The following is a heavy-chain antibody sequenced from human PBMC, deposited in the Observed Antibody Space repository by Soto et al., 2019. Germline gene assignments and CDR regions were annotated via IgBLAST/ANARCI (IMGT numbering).Heavy chain of an antibody. Sequence: EVQLLESGGGLVQPGGSLRLSCAASGFTFSSYAMTWVRQAPGKGLEWVSCISSSGDVTYHADSVKGRLTFSRDNSQNTLYLQMNSLRAEDTAVYYCAKSSGAYGNQYYGMDAWGQGTTVTVAS. CDR2: ISSSGDVT. D-gene: IGHD3-22*01. V-gene: IGHV3-23*01. J-gene: IGHJ6*02. CDR3: AKSSGAYGNQYYGMDA. CDR1: GFTFSSYA.